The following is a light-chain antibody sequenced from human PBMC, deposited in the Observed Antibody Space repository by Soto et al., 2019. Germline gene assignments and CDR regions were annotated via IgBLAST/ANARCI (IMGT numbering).Light chain of an antibody. J-gene: IGLJ1*01. CDR3: AAWDDTLNGYV. CDR2: GNN. CDR1: SSNIGSNT. V-gene: IGLV1-44*01. Sequence: LRTPPASACGTPGQRVTISCSGSSSNIGSNTVNWYHQLPGTAPKLLNYGNNQRPSGVPDRFSGSKSGTSASLAISGLQSEDEADYSCAAWDDTLNGYVFGTWTKVTVL.